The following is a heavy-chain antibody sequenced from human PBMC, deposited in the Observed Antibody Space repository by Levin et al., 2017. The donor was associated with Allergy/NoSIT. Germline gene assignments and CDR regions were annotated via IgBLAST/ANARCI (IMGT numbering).Heavy chain of an antibody. CDR2: IYYTGNN. Sequence: SQTLSLTCTVSCGSIRSADSYWTWIRQPPGKGLEWIGYIYYTGNNYYSPSLRGRVTMSVDTSKNQFSLKLTSVTAADTAVYYCVRERITMVRGVKRGGFDYWGQGTLVTVSS. J-gene: IGHJ4*02. V-gene: IGHV4-30-4*01. CDR1: CGSIRSADSY. CDR3: VRERITMVRGVKRGGFDY. D-gene: IGHD3-10*01.